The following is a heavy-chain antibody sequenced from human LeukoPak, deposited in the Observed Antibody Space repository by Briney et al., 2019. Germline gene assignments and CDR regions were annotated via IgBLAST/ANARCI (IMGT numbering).Heavy chain of an antibody. CDR3: ARRGIRGTSIIQDGFDI. Sequence: SETLSLTCTVSGGSISSSSYYWGWIRQPPGKGLEWIGCIYYSGSTYYNPSLKSRVTISVDTSKNQFSLKLSSVTAADTAVYYCARRGIRGTSIIQDGFDIWGQGTMVTVSS. V-gene: IGHV4-39*01. J-gene: IGHJ3*02. CDR2: IYYSGST. CDR1: GGSISSSSYY. D-gene: IGHD3-16*01.